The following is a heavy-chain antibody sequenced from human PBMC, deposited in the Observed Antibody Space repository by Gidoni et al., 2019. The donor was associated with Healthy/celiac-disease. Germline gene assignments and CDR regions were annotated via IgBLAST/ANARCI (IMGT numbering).Heavy chain of an antibody. V-gene: IGHV4-39*01. D-gene: IGHD1-26*01. CDR3: ARRGGSGSYYYFDY. J-gene: IGHJ4*02. Sequence: QLQLQESGPGLVTPSETLSLTCTVSGGSISSSSYYWGWIRQPPGKGLEWIGSIYYSGSTYYNPSLKSRVTISVDTSKNQFSLKLSSVTAADTAVYYCARRGGSGSYYYFDYWGQGTLVTVSS. CDR1: GGSISSSSYY. CDR2: IYYSGST.